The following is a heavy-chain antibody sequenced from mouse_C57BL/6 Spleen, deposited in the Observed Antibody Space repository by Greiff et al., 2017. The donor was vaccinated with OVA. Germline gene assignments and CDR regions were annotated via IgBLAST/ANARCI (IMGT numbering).Heavy chain of an antibody. J-gene: IGHJ4*01. V-gene: IGHV1-69*01. CDR2: IDPSDSYT. D-gene: IGHD2-12*01. CDR1: GYTFTSYW. CDR3: ARYDDYDAMDY. Sequence: QVQLQQPGAELVMPGASVKLSCKASGYTFTSYWMHWVKQRPGQGLEWIGEIDPSDSYTNYNQKFKGKSTLTVDKSSSTAYMQLSSLTSEDSAVYYCARYDDYDAMDYWGQGTSVTVSS.